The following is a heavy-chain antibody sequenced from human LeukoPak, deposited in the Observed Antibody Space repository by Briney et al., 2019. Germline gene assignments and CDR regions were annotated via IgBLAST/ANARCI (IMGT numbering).Heavy chain of an antibody. CDR2: IYHSGST. Sequence: SETLSLTCAVSGGSISSSNWWSWVRQPPGKGLEWIGEIYHSGSTNYNPFLKSRVTISVDKSKNQFSLKLSSVTAADTAVYYCARVGLYYYDSSGYYYFDYWGQGTLVTVSS. D-gene: IGHD3-22*01. CDR3: ARVGLYYYDSSGYYYFDY. V-gene: IGHV4-4*02. CDR1: GGSISSSNW. J-gene: IGHJ4*02.